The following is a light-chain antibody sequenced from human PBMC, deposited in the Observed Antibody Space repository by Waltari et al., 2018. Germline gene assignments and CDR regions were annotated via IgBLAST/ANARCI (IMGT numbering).Light chain of an antibody. J-gene: IGKJ1*01. Sequence: EIVLTQSPATLSLSPGERATLSCRASQSVSSYLAWYQQKPGQAPRLLIYDASNRATGIPARFSGIGSGTDFTLTISSLEPEDFAVYYCQQRSNWPPTWTFGQGTKVEIK. CDR2: DAS. V-gene: IGKV3-11*01. CDR1: QSVSSY. CDR3: QQRSNWPPTWT.